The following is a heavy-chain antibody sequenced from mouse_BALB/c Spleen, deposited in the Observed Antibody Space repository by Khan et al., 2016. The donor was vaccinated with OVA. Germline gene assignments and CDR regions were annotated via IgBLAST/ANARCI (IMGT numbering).Heavy chain of an antibody. J-gene: IGHJ2*01. CDR1: GYSITSDYA. V-gene: IGHV3-2*02. CDR3: ASMILYYYVSTFDVYYFDY. CDR2: ISYSGDT. Sequence: VQLKESGPGLVKPSQSLSLTCTVTGYSITSDYAWNWIRKFPGNKLEWMGYISYSGDTAYNPSLKRRISITRDTSKKQIFLQLNSVTTEDTASSYCASMILYYYVSTFDVYYFDYWGQGTTLTVSS. D-gene: IGHD1-1*01.